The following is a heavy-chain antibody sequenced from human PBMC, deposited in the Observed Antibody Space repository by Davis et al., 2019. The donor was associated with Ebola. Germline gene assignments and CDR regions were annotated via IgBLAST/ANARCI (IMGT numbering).Heavy chain of an antibody. CDR3: ARDRYCSSTSCSYNWFDP. Sequence: GESLKISCAASGFTFSSYSMNWVRQAPGKGLEWVSYISSSSSTIYYADSVKGRFTISRDNSKNTLYLQMNSLRAEDTAVYYCARDRYCSSTSCSYNWFDPWGQGTLVTVSS. CDR1: GFTFSSYS. D-gene: IGHD2-2*01. J-gene: IGHJ5*02. V-gene: IGHV3-48*01. CDR2: ISSSSSTI.